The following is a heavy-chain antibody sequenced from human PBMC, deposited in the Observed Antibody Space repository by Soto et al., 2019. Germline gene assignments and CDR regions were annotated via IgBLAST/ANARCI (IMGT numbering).Heavy chain of an antibody. V-gene: IGHV1-18*01. CDR3: ARDYGDYYDYYYYGMDV. CDR2: ISAYNGNT. J-gene: IGHJ6*02. Sequence: GASVKVSCKASGYTFTSYGISWVLQAPGQGLEWMGWISAYNGNTNYAQKLQGRVTMTTDTSTSTAYMELRSLRSDDTAVYYCARDYGDYYDYYYYGMDVWGQGTTVTVSS. CDR1: GYTFTSYG. D-gene: IGHD4-17*01.